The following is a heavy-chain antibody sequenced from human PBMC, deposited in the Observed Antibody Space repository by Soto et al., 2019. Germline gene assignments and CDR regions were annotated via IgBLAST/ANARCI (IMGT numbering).Heavy chain of an antibody. CDR2: ISSNGVGT. CDR3: ASRARPDFYYMDV. V-gene: IGHV3-64*01. CDR1: GFTLSGYA. J-gene: IGHJ6*03. Sequence: EVQLAESGGGLAQPGGSLRLSCAASGFTLSGYAMDWVRQAPGKGLEYVSGISSNGVGTYYANSVQGRFTISRDNSKNTVYLQMGSLRPEDMAVYFCASRARPDFYYMDVWGEGTTVTVSS. D-gene: IGHD6-6*01.